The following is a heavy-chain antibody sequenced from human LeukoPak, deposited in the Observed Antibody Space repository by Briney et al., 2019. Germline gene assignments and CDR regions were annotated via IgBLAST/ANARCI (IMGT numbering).Heavy chain of an antibody. J-gene: IGHJ6*02. Sequence: GGSLRLSCAASGFTFSSYEMNWVRQAPGKGLEWVSYISSSGSTIYYADSVKGRFTISRDNAKNSLYLQMNSLRAEDTAVYYCARGAPGYYDSSGYSHYYYGMDVWGQGTTVTVSS. CDR2: ISSSGSTI. CDR3: ARGAPGYYDSSGYSHYYYGMDV. V-gene: IGHV3-48*03. D-gene: IGHD3-22*01. CDR1: GFTFSSYE.